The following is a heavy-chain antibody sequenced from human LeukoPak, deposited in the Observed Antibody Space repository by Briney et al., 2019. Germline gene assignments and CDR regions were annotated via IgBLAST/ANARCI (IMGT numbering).Heavy chain of an antibody. CDR2: ISSTGST. V-gene: IGHV3-23*01. CDR3: ARVAYSHAWYLFDN. J-gene: IGHJ4*02. CDR1: GFSFSRYT. D-gene: IGHD3-16*01. Sequence: GGSLRLSCAASGFSFSRYTMSWVRQAPGKGLEWVSAISSTGSTFNPDSVTGRFTISIDNTKNTLYLQMDSLRVEDTARYFCARVAYSHAWYLFDNWGPGALVTVSS.